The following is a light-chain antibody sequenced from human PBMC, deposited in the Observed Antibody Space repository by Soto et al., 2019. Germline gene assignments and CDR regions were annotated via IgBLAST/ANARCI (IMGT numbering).Light chain of an antibody. CDR3: QAYDYSLTASV. Sequence: QSALTQPPPASGSPGQSVTIYCTGTSSDVGGYNFVSWYQQHPGKAPKLIIYEVSKRPSGVPDRFFGFKSGNRASLTVAGLQAEDEADYYCQAYDYSLTASVFGGGTKLTVL. J-gene: IGLJ3*02. CDR2: EVS. V-gene: IGLV2-8*01. CDR1: SSDVGGYNF.